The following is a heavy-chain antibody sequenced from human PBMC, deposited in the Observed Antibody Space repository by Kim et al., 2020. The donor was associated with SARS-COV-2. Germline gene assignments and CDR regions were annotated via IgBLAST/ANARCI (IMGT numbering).Heavy chain of an antibody. J-gene: IGHJ5*02. Sequence: ASVKVSCKTSGYTFTTYDINWVRQATGQGLEWMGWMNPNSGNTGYARKFQGRVTMTRNTSTGTAYMELNSLRSEDTAIYFCARVHLWSGTGGYWFGPWGQ. D-gene: IGHD1-1*01. CDR3: ARVHLWSGTGGYWFGP. CDR1: GYTFTTYD. CDR2: MNPNSGNT. V-gene: IGHV1-8*01.